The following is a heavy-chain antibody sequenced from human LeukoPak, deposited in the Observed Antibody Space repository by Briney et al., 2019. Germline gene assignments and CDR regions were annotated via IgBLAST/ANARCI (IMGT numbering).Heavy chain of an antibody. CDR1: GVTVSSNY. D-gene: IGHD3-9*01. CDR2: LYSGGNT. CDR3: ARDRGETGVLRYFDWTHIGDAFDI. Sequence: PGGSLRLSCAASGVTVSSNYMSWVRQAPGKGLEWVSVLYSGGNTYYADSVKGRFTISRDNSRNTLFLHMNTLRVEDTAVYYCARDRGETGVLRYFDWTHIGDAFDIWGQGTMVTVSS. V-gene: IGHV3-53*01. J-gene: IGHJ3*02.